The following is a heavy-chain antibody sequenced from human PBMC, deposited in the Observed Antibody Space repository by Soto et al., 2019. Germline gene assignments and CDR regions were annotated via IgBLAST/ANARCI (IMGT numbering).Heavy chain of an antibody. CDR3: ARASEDYYDRSGPFDY. V-gene: IGHV3-30-3*01. CDR1: GFTFSSYA. Sequence: QVQLVESGGGVVQPGRSLRLSCAASGFTFSSYAMHWVRQAPGKGLEWVAVISYDGSNKYYADSVKGRFTISRDNSKNTLYLQMNSLRAEDTAVYYCARASEDYYDRSGPFDYWGQGTLVTVSS. D-gene: IGHD3-22*01. J-gene: IGHJ4*02. CDR2: ISYDGSNK.